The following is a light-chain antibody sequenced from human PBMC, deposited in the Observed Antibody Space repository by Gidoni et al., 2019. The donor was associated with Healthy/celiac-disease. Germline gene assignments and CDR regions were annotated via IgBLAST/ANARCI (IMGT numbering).Light chain of an antibody. J-gene: IGKJ5*01. Sequence: EIVLTQSPATLSLSPGERATLSCMAIQSVSSYVAWYQQKPGQDTRLLIYDSSNRATGIPAMFSGSVSGTDFTLTIRSLEPEDFAVYYWKQRSNWPPSITFGQGTRLEIK. CDR1: QSVSSY. CDR2: DSS. CDR3: KQRSNWPPSIT. V-gene: IGKV3-11*01.